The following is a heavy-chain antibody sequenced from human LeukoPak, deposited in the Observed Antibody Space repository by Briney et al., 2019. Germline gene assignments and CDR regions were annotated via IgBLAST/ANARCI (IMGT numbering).Heavy chain of an antibody. CDR2: IYYSGST. CDR1: GGSISSYY. J-gene: IGHJ6*02. Sequence: SETLSLTCTVSGGSISSYYWSWIRQPPGKGLEWIGYIYYSGSTNYNPSLKSRVTISVDTSENQFSLKLSSVTAADTAVYYCARDGRIADYYYYGMDVWGQGTTVTVSS. D-gene: IGHD6-13*01. V-gene: IGHV4-59*01. CDR3: ARDGRIADYYYYGMDV.